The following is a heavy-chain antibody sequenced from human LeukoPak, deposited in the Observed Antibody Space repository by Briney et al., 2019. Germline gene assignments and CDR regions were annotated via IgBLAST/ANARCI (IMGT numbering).Heavy chain of an antibody. D-gene: IGHD6-19*01. Sequence: GASVKVSRKASGYTFTSYGISCVRQAPGQGVEWMGWFNTNSGGTNYAQKFQGRVTMTRDTSISKAYMELRSLRSDDTAVYYCARHIAVDATPLDYWGQGTLVTVSS. V-gene: IGHV1-2*02. CDR2: FNTNSGGT. J-gene: IGHJ4*02. CDR3: ARHIAVDATPLDY. CDR1: GYTFTSYG.